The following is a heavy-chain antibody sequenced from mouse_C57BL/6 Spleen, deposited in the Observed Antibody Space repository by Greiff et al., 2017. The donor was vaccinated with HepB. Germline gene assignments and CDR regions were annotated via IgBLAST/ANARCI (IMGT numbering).Heavy chain of an antibody. D-gene: IGHD2-3*01. J-gene: IGHJ2*01. V-gene: IGHV1-69*01. CDR3: ARSDGYSYYFDY. CDR2: IDPSDSYT. Sequence: QVQLQQPGAELVMPGASVKLSCKASGYTFTSYWMHWVKQRPGQGLEWIGEIDPSDSYTNYNQKFKGKSTLTVDKSSSTAYMQLSSLTSEDSAVYYCARSDGYSYYFDYWGQGTTLTVPS. CDR1: GYTFTSYW.